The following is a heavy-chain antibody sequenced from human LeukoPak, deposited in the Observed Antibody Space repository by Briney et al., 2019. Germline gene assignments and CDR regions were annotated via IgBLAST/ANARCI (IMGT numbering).Heavy chain of an antibody. CDR3: ASGSSSAKLYYYYYYYMDV. CDR1: GGSISSYY. CDR2: IYTSGST. Sequence: SETLSLTCTVSGGSISSYYWSWIRQPPGKGLEWIGYIYTSGSTNYNPSLKSRVTISVDTSKNQFSLKLSSVTAADTAVYYCASGSSSAKLYYYYYYYMDVWGKGTTVTVSS. V-gene: IGHV4-4*09. D-gene: IGHD6-6*01. J-gene: IGHJ6*03.